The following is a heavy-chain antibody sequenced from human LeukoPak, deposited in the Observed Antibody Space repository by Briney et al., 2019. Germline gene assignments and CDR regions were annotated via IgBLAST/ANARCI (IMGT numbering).Heavy chain of an antibody. CDR2: ISGSGGAT. Sequence: PGGSLRLSCAASGFTFSSYGMSWARQAPGKGLEWVSAISGSGGATYYADSVKGRFTISRDNSKNTLYLQMNSLRAEDTAVYYCAKNHSDGYLDYWGQGTLVTVSS. CDR3: AKNHSDGYLDY. J-gene: IGHJ4*02. D-gene: IGHD5-24*01. V-gene: IGHV3-23*01. CDR1: GFTFSSYG.